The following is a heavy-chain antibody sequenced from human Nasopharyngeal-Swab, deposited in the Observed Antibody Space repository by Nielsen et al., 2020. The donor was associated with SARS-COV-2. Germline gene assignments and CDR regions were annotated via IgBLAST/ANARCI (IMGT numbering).Heavy chain of an antibody. V-gene: IGHV3-74*01. CDR3: TRSFGGASEY. D-gene: IGHD3-16*01. CDR2: TNTDGSST. J-gene: IGHJ4*02. Sequence: GESLKISCAASGFIFSNYWMHWVRQAPGKGLVWVSRTNTDGSSTDYADSVKGRFTISRDNAKNTLYLQMNSLRAEDTAVYYCTRSFGGASEYWGQGTLVTVSS. CDR1: GFIFSNYW.